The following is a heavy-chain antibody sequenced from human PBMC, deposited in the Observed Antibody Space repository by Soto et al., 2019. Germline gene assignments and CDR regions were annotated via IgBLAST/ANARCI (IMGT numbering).Heavy chain of an antibody. D-gene: IGHD2-21*02. CDR2: ISGSGGST. CDR3: AKDSILLVAAKTERFYP. Sequence: GGSLILSWATSGVAFSMYAMSWGRQAPGKGLEWVSAISGSGGSTYYADSVKGRFTISRDNSKNTLYLQMNSLRAEDTAVYYCAKDSILLVAAKTERFYPWGKGPAVTVYS. CDR1: GVAFSMYA. J-gene: IGHJ5*02. V-gene: IGHV3-23*01.